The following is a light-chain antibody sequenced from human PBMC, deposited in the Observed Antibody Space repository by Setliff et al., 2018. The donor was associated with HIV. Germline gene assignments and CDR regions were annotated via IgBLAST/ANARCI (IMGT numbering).Light chain of an antibody. J-gene: IGLJ1*01. CDR3: CSYAGSSTYV. Sequence: QSALAQPASVSGSPGQLITISCTGTSSDVGSYNLVSWYQQHPGKAPKVIIYEVSERPSGVSNRFSGSKSGNTASLTISGLQAEDEADYYCCSYAGSSTYVFGTGTKVTVL. CDR2: EVS. V-gene: IGLV2-23*02. CDR1: SSDVGSYNL.